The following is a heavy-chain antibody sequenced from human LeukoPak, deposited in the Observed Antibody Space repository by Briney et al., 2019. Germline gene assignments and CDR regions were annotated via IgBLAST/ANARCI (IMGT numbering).Heavy chain of an antibody. CDR2: ISSSSSTI. Sequence: GGSLRLSCAASGFTFSSYSMNWVRQAPGKGLEWVSYISSSSSTIYYADSVKGRFTISRDNAKNSLYLQMNSLRAEDTAVYYCARGRGVGATFTYYFDYRGQGTLVTVSS. V-gene: IGHV3-48*01. J-gene: IGHJ4*02. CDR1: GFTFSSYS. D-gene: IGHD1-26*01. CDR3: ARGRGVGATFTYYFDY.